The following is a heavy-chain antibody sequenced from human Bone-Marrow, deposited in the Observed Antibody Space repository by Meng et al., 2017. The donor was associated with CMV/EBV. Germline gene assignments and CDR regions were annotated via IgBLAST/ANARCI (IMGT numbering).Heavy chain of an antibody. J-gene: IGHJ6*02. V-gene: IGHV3-11*01. CDR2: ISSSGSTI. D-gene: IGHD3-3*01. CDR1: GFTFSDYY. Sequence: GGSLRLSCAASGFTFSDYYMSWIRQAPGKGLEWVSYISSSGSTIYYADSVKGRFTISRDNAKNSLYLQMNSLRAEDTAVYYCARGQNYDFWSGYYKPSGYYYGMDVWGQGTTVTVSS. CDR3: ARGQNYDFWSGYYKPSGYYYGMDV.